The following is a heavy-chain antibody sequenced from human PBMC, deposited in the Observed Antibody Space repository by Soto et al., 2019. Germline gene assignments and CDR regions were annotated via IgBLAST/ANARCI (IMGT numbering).Heavy chain of an antibody. CDR1: GGSISSYY. CDR3: ARGEDGYNFYNFDY. D-gene: IGHD5-12*01. CDR2: IYYSGST. V-gene: IGHV4-59*01. J-gene: IGHJ4*02. Sequence: QVQLQESGPGLVKPSETLSLTCTVSGGSISSYYWSWIRQPPGKGLEWIGYIYYSGSTNYNPSLKRRVTISVDTSKNQSSLKLSSVTAADTAVYYCARGEDGYNFYNFDYWGQGTLVTVSS.